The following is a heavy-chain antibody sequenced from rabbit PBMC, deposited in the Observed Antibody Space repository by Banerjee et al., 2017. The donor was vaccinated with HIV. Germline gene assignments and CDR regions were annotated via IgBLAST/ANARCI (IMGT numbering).Heavy chain of an antibody. J-gene: IGHJ3*01. CDR2: IYPDYGTT. CDR3: VRWGWL. V-gene: IGHV1S45*01. CDR1: GFSFRSDYD. Sequence: QEQLEESGGDLVKPEGSLTLTCTASGFSFRSDYDICWVRQTPGKGLEWIGCIYPDYGTTDYASWAKGRFTMSKTSSTTVTLQMTSLTAADTATYFCVRWGWLWGQGTLVTVS. D-gene: IGHD4-2*01.